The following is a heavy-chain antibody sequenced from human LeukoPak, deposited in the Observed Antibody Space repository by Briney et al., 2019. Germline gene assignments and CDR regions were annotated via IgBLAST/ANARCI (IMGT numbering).Heavy chain of an antibody. J-gene: IGHJ4*02. CDR2: INHSGST. D-gene: IGHD3-10*01. Sequence: PSETLSLTCAVYGGSFSGYYWSWIRQPPGKGLEWIGEINHSGSTYYNPSLKSRVTISVDTSKNQLSLKLSSVTAADTAVYYCARHSLSYGSFERVTMVRGVDYWGQGTLVTVSS. V-gene: IGHV4-34*01. CDR3: ARHSLSYGSFERVTMVRGVDY. CDR1: GGSFSGYY.